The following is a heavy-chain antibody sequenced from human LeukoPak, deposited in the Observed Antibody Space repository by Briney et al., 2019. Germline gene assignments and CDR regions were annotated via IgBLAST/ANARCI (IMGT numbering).Heavy chain of an antibody. V-gene: IGHV3-7*01. D-gene: IGHD4-11*01. Sequence: SGGSLRLSCGAFGFTFTNSWMAWVRQAPGKGLEWVATIKPDGGETNYVDSVKGRLTTSRDNAKNSLFLQMNSLRAEDTAVYFCARDGAYSSFDYWGQGTLVAVSS. CDR1: GFTFTNSW. CDR3: ARDGAYSSFDY. J-gene: IGHJ4*02. CDR2: IKPDGGET.